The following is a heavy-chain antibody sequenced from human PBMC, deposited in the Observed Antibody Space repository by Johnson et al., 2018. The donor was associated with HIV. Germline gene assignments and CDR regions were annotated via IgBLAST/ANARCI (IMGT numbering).Heavy chain of an antibody. CDR2: IGTAGDT. Sequence: VQLVESGGGLVQPGGSLRLSCAASGFTFSSYDMHWVRQATGKGLEWVSVIGTAGDTYYPGSVKGRFTISSEHAKNSLYLQMNSLRAGATAVYYCARGVVEQGRGSGWTSRAFDIWGQGTMVTVSS. CDR3: ARGVVEQGRGSGWTSRAFDI. CDR1: GFTFSSYD. V-gene: IGHV3-13*01. D-gene: IGHD6-19*01. J-gene: IGHJ3*02.